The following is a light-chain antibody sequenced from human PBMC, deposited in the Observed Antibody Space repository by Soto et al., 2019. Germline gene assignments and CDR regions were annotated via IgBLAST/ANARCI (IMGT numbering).Light chain of an antibody. Sequence: DIQMTQSPSSLSASVGDTVTITCRASQSVSNYLNWYQQKPGKAPKLLIYAASSLQSGVPSRFSGGGSGTDFTLTISSLQPEDFATYYCQQSYSSPRALSFGGGTKVEI. CDR2: AAS. CDR3: QQSYSSPRALS. J-gene: IGKJ4*01. CDR1: QSVSNY. V-gene: IGKV1-39*01.